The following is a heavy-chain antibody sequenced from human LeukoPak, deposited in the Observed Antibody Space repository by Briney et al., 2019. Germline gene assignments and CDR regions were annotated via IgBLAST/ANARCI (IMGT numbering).Heavy chain of an antibody. CDR1: GGSISSGGYY. CDR3: AREDSRANFDY. J-gene: IGHJ4*02. D-gene: IGHD3-22*01. V-gene: IGHV4-31*03. CDR2: IYYSGST. Sequence: SQTLSLTCTVSGGSISSGGYYWSWIRQHPGKGLEWIGHIYYSGSTYYNPSLKSRVTISVGTSKNQFSLKLSSVTAADTAVYYCAREDSRANFDYWGQGALVTVSS.